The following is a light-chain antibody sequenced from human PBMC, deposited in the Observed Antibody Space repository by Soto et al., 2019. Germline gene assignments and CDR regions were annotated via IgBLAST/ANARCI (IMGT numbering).Light chain of an antibody. CDR1: SSDVGSYNL. CDR2: EVT. V-gene: IGLV2-23*02. Sequence: QSVQTQPASVSGSPGQSITIPCTGTSSDVGSYNLVSWYQQHPGKAPKLIIFEVTERPSGVSARFSGSKSGNTASLTISGLQAEDEAEYHCCSYAGGSAFVLFGGGTKVTVL. CDR3: CSYAGGSAFVL. J-gene: IGLJ2*01.